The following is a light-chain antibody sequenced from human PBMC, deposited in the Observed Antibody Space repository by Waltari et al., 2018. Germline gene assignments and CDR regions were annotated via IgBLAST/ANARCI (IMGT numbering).Light chain of an antibody. CDR2: EVS. CDR3: SSYAGSKVV. V-gene: IGLV2-8*01. J-gene: IGLJ2*01. CDR1: SSDVGGYNY. Sequence: QSALTQPPSASGSPGQSVTISCTGTSSDVGGYNYVSWYQQHPGNAPKLMIYEVSKRPSGVPDRFSGSKSGNTASLTVSGLQAEDEADYYCSSYAGSKVVFGGGTKLTVL.